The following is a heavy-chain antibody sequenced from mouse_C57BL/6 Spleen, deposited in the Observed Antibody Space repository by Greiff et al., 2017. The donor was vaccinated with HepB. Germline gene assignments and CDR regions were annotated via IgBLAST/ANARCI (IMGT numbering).Heavy chain of an antibody. CDR2: ISYDGSN. V-gene: IGHV3-6*01. D-gene: IGHD2-12*01. CDR1: GYSITSGYY. Sequence: EVKLVESGPGLVKPSQSLSLTCSVTGYSITSGYYWNWIRQFPGNKLEWMGYISYDGSNNYNPSLKNRISITRDTSKNQFFLKLNSVTTEDTATYYCAREGTYDPFAYWGQGTLVTVSA. CDR3: AREGTYDPFAY. J-gene: IGHJ3*01.